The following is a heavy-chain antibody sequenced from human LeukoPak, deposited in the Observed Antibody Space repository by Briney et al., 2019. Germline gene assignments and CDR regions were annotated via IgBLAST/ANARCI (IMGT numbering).Heavy chain of an antibody. CDR3: ARGDRSGNFGYYFDY. J-gene: IGHJ4*02. CDR2: IYYSGST. Sequence: SETLSLTCTVSGGSISSSSYYWGWIRQPPGKGLEWIGSIYYSGSTYYNPSLKSRVTISVDTSKNQFSLKLNSVTAADTAVYYCARGDRSGNFGYYFDYWGQGTLVTVSS. CDR1: GGSISSSSYY. D-gene: IGHD3-10*01. V-gene: IGHV4-39*07.